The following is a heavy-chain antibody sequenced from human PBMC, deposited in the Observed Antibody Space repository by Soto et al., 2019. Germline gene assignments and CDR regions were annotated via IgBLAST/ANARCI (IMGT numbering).Heavy chain of an antibody. Sequence: SVKVSCKASGGTFSSYAISWVRQAAGQGLEWVGGIIPIFGTANYAQKFQGRVTITADESTSTAYMELSSLRSEDTAVYYCARDGCSSTSCYDVSYYYGMDVWGQGTTVTVSS. J-gene: IGHJ6*02. V-gene: IGHV1-69*13. D-gene: IGHD2-2*01. CDR2: IIPIFGTA. CDR1: GGTFSSYA. CDR3: ARDGCSSTSCYDVSYYYGMDV.